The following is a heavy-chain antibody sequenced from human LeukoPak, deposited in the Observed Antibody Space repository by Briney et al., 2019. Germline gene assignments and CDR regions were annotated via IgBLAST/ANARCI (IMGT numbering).Heavy chain of an antibody. D-gene: IGHD2-21*02. V-gene: IGHV3-33*06. CDR1: GFTFSNYN. Sequence: PGRSLRLSCAASGFTFSNYNMHWVRQAPGKGLDGVAVIWYDGTNKYYADSVNGRFTISRDNSKNTLYLQMNSLRAEDTAVYYCAKDSGGGACYLDYWGQGTLVAVSS. CDR3: AKDSGGGACYLDY. J-gene: IGHJ4*02. CDR2: IWYDGTNK.